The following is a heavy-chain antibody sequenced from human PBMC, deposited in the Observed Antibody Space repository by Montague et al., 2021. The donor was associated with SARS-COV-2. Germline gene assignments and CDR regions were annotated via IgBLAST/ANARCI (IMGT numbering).Heavy chain of an antibody. CDR2: IWHDGSNK. D-gene: IGHD2/OR15-2a*01. J-gene: IGHJ4*02. V-gene: IGHV3-33*01. Sequence: SLRLSCATSGFKFSDYIMHWVRQAPGKGLEWVAVIWHDGSNKFDAEAVRGRFTISRDISKNALYLDMNSLRVEDTAVYYCARHGAFRYYYFDYWGQGTLVTVSS. CDR3: ARHGAFRYYYFDY. CDR1: GFKFSDYI.